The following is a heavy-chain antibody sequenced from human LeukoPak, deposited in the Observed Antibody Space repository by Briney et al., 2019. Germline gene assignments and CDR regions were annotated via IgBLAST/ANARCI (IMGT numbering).Heavy chain of an antibody. CDR2: IRSNSDGGTI. J-gene: IGHJ5*02. CDR3: ATDFYDTT. CDR1: GFTFSNAW. Sequence: PGGSLRLSCATSGFTFSNAWMNWVRQAPGKGLEWVSRIRSNSDGGTIDYAAPVKGRFALSRDDSKNTLYLQMNSLQTEDTAVYYCATDFYDTTWGQGTLVTVSS. D-gene: IGHD3-22*01. V-gene: IGHV3-15*07.